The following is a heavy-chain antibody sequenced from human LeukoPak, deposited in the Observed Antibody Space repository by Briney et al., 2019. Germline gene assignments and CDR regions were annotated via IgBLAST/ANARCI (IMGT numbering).Heavy chain of an antibody. CDR2: INSDGSST. J-gene: IGHJ6*02. CDR1: GFTFSSYW. Sequence: GGSLRLSCAASGFTFSSYWMHWVRHAPGKGLVWVSRINSDGSSTSYADSVKGRFTISRDNAKNTLYLQMNSLRAEDTAVYYCAREPDTTYGMDVWGQGTTVTVSS. CDR3: AREPDTTYGMDV. V-gene: IGHV3-74*01. D-gene: IGHD1-1*01.